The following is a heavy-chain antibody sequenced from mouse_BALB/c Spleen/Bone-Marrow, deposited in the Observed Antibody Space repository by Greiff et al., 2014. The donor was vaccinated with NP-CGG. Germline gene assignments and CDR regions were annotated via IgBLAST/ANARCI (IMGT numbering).Heavy chain of an antibody. J-gene: IGHJ3*01. CDR2: ISGGGSYT. CDR3: ARHAYYDQTEVSFVY. Sequence: VQLKDSGGGLVKSGGSLKLSCAASGFSFNSYGMSWVRQTPEKRLEWVATISGGGSYTFYPDSVKGRFTISRDNAKNNLHLQLSSLRSEDTALYYCARHAYYDQTEVSFVYWGQGTLVTVSA. V-gene: IGHV5-9-2*01. D-gene: IGHD2-4*01. CDR1: GFSFNSYG.